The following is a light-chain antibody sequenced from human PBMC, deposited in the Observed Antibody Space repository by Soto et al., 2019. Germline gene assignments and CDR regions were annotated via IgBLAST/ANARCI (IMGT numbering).Light chain of an antibody. Sequence: EIVVTQSPSTLSVSPGERATLSCRASQSVSRNLAWYQQKPGQAPRLLIYDASTRATGTPARFSGSGSGTKFTLSISSLQSEDFAVYYCQQYNNWPITFGQGTRLEI. CDR1: QSVSRN. J-gene: IGKJ5*01. CDR2: DAS. V-gene: IGKV3D-15*01. CDR3: QQYNNWPIT.